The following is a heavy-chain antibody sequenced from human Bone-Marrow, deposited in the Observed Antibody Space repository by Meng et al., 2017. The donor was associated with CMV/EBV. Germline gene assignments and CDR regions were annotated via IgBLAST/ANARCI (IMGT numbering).Heavy chain of an antibody. Sequence: ASVKVSCKASGYTFTGYYMHWVRQAPGQGLEWMGWINPNSGGTNYAQKFQGRVTMTRDTSISTAYMELSRLRSDDTAVYYCARDRGYCSSTSCYLGYYYGMDVWGQGTTVTVSS. CDR2: INPNSGGT. D-gene: IGHD2-2*01. CDR1: GYTFTGYY. V-gene: IGHV1-2*02. J-gene: IGHJ6*02. CDR3: ARDRGYCSSTSCYLGYYYGMDV.